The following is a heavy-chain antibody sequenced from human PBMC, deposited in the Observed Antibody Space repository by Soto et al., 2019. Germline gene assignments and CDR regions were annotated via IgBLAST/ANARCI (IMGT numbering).Heavy chain of an antibody. J-gene: IGHJ3*02. V-gene: IGHV3-23*01. D-gene: IGHD3-22*01. Sequence: GGSLRLSCPSSGFTFSSYAMIRVRQAPGKGLDWVSAIIGSGGSTYYSASMEGRFTISRDNSKKTLYLKINXLRAEDTAVYYCAKSRAMIVVGSFGALDIGCQWTIVTVSS. CDR3: AKSRAMIVVGSFGALDI. CDR2: IIGSGGST. CDR1: GFTFSSYA.